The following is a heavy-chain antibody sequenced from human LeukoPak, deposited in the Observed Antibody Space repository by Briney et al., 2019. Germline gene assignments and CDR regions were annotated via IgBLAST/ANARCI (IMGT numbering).Heavy chain of an antibody. CDR2: ISYDGSNK. CDR1: GFTFSSYV. CDR3: KQLMSDY. D-gene: IGHD6-13*01. Sequence: GGSLRLSCAASGFTFSSYVMHWVRQAPGKGLECVAVISYDGSNKYYADSVKGRFTISRDNSKNTLYLQMNSLRAEDTAVYYCKQLMSDYWGQGTLVTVSS. J-gene: IGHJ4*02. V-gene: IGHV3-30-3*01.